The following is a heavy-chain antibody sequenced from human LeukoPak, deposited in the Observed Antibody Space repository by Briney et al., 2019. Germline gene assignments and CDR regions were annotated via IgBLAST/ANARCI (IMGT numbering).Heavy chain of an antibody. D-gene: IGHD2-15*01. CDR2: IIPVFGTT. CDR1: GGTFSTYG. CDR3: ARDSCSGGSCYFYDALDY. J-gene: IGHJ4*02. V-gene: IGHV1-69*13. Sequence: SVKVSCKASGGTFSTYGVSWVRQAPGQGLEWMGGIIPVFGTTNYAQKFQGRVTITADESIGTAYLELSSLRSEDTAVYFCARDSCSGGSCYFYDALDYWGQGILVTVSS.